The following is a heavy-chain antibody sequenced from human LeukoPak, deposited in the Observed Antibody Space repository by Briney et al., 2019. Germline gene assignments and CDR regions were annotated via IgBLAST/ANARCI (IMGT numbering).Heavy chain of an antibody. CDR2: INSSGGST. Sequence: ASVKVSCKASGYTFTSYFIHWVRQAPGQGLEWMGIINSSGGSTNYAQKFQGRVTMTRDTSTSTVYMELSSLRSEDTAVYYCATAKFGGNSYFDYWGQGTLVTLST. V-gene: IGHV1-46*01. CDR3: ATAKFGGNSYFDY. CDR1: GYTFTSYF. D-gene: IGHD4-23*01. J-gene: IGHJ4*02.